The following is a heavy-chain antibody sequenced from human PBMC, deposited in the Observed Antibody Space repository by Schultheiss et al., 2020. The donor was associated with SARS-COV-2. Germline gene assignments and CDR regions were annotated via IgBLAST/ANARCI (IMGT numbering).Heavy chain of an antibody. CDR2: IYYSGST. CDR1: GGSISSYY. CDR3: AFNDFWSGYRYYYYGMDV. V-gene: IGHV4-59*05. Sequence: SETLSLTCTVSGGSISSYYWSWIRQPPGKGLEWIGSIYYSGSTYYNPSLKSRVTISVDTSKNQFSLKLSSVTAADTAVYYCAFNDFWSGYRYYYYGMDVWGQGTTVTVSS. D-gene: IGHD3-3*01. J-gene: IGHJ6*02.